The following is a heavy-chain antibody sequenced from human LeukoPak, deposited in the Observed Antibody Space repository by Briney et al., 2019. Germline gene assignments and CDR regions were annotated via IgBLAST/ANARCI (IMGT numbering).Heavy chain of an antibody. D-gene: IGHD5-18*01. CDR3: ARVRRYSQSYYFDY. Sequence: GRSLRLSCAASGFTFSSYAMHWVRQAPGKGLEWVAVISYDGSNKYYAHPLKGRFTISRDNSKNTLYLQMNSLRAEDTAVYYRARVRRYSQSYYFDYWGQGTLVTVSS. CDR1: GFTFSSYA. CDR2: ISYDGSNK. J-gene: IGHJ4*02. V-gene: IGHV3-30*01.